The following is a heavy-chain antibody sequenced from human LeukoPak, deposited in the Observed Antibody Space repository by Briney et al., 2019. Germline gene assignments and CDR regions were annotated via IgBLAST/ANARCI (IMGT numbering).Heavy chain of an antibody. V-gene: IGHV3-30*03. CDR1: GFTFSSYG. CDR2: ISYDGSNK. D-gene: IGHD3-3*01. Sequence: GRSLRLSCAASGFTFSSYGMHWVRQAPGKGLEWVAVISYDGSNKYYADSVKGRFTISRDNSKNTLYLQMNSLRAEDTAVYYCARDPYYDFWSGYSVYYYCGMDVWGQGTTVTVSS. CDR3: ARDPYYDFWSGYSVYYYCGMDV. J-gene: IGHJ6*02.